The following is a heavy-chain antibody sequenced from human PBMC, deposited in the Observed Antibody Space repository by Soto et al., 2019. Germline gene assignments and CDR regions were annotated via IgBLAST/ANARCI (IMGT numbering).Heavy chain of an antibody. Sequence: SQTLSLTCAISGVSVSSNSTAWNWIRQSPSRGLEWLGRTYYRSKWYNDYAVSVKSRITINPDTSKNQFSLQLNSVTPEDMAVYYCARVGLYSGDFDYWGQGTLVTVYS. CDR1: GVSVSSNSTA. D-gene: IGHD2-15*01. CDR2: TYYRSKWYN. CDR3: ARVGLYSGDFDY. J-gene: IGHJ4*02. V-gene: IGHV6-1*01.